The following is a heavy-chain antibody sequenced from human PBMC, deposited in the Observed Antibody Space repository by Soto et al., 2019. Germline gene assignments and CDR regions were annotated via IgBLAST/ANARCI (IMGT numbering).Heavy chain of an antibody. CDR1: GASISSSGYY. Sequence: QLQLQESGPGLVKPSETLSLTCTVSGASISSSGYYWGWIRQPPGKGLEWIGIIYYSGNTYYNPFINGQVTIYIHSSKNQFSVKVSCVSATDTAVYYCARHKPNNDGWYYCGMHFCGQGTTVTVSS. CDR2: IYYSGNT. D-gene: IGHD6-19*01. V-gene: IGHV4-39*01. J-gene: IGHJ6*02. CDR3: ARHKPNNDGWYYCGMHF.